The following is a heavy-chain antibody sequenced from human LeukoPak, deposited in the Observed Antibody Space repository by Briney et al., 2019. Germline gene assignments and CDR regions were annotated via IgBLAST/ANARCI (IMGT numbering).Heavy chain of an antibody. Sequence: SETLSLTCTVSGGSISSGSYYWSWIRQPAGERLEWIGRIYTTGGTNYNPSLKSRVTISVDTSKNQFSLKLISVTAAHTAVYYCARDSSAWYFDYWGQGTLVTVSS. D-gene: IGHD6-19*01. CDR2: IYTTGGT. V-gene: IGHV4-61*02. CDR3: ARDSSAWYFDY. CDR1: GGSISSGSYY. J-gene: IGHJ4*02.